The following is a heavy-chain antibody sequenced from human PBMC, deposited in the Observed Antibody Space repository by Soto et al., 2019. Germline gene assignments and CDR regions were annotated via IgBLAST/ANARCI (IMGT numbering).Heavy chain of an antibody. CDR3: ARLEGLATISYYFDF. V-gene: IGHV4-39*01. CDR1: GDSINSDKYY. CDR2: IYYRGKT. Sequence: QLQLQESGPGLVKPSETLSLTCSVSGDSINSDKYYWGWIRQPPGKGLEWIGSIYYRGKTYYNPSLQTRVIISLEKSKSQFSLKLNSVTAADSAVYFCARLEGLATISYYFDFWGQGALVTVSS. J-gene: IGHJ4*02. D-gene: IGHD3-3*01.